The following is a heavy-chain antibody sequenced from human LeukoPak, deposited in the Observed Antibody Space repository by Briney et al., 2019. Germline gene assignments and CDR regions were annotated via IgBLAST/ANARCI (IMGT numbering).Heavy chain of an antibody. CDR3: ARDGQAGDY. Sequence: ASVKVSCKASGYTFTCYYIHWKRQAPGQGLEWMGRINPNSGGTNNAQKFRGRVTMTRDTSISTAYMELSRVRSDDTAVYYCARDGQAGDYWGQGTLVTVSS. CDR2: INPNSGGT. J-gene: IGHJ4*02. CDR1: GYTFTCYY. V-gene: IGHV1-2*06.